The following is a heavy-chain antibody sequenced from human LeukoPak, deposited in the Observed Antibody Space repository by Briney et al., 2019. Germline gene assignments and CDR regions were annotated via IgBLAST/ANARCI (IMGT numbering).Heavy chain of an antibody. CDR2: IYTSGST. V-gene: IGHV4-4*07. CDR1: GVSISSYY. CDR3: ARVTVGIRGLHFDN. D-gene: IGHD3-10*01. J-gene: IGHJ4*02. Sequence: PSETLSLTCTVSGVSISSYYWSWIRQPAGKGLEWIGRIYTSGSTNYNPSLKSRVTMSVDTSKNQFSLKLSSVTAADMAVYYCARVTVGIRGLHFDNWGRGTLVTVSS.